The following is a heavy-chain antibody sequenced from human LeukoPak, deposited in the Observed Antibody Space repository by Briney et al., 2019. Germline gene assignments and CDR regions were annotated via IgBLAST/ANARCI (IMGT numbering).Heavy chain of an antibody. D-gene: IGHD1-1*01. CDR1: GFTFSSYE. V-gene: IGHV3-48*03. CDR2: ISSSGSTI. CDR3: ARGTWNDLAY. Sequence: GSLRLSCAASGFTFSSYEMNWVRQAPGKGLEWVSYISSSGSTIYYADSVKGRFTISRDNAKNTLYLQMNSLRPEDTAVYYCARGTWNDLAYWGQGTLVTVSS. J-gene: IGHJ4*02.